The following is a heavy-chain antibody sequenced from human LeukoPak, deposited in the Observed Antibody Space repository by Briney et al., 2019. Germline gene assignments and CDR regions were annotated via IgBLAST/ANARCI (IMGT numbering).Heavy chain of an antibody. CDR1: GFTFSNAW. CDR3: TADKDGGSYYPLNNYYYYYMDV. J-gene: IGHJ6*03. Sequence: PGGSLRLSCAASGFTFSNAWMSWVRQAPGKGLEWVGRIKSKTDGGTTDYAAPVKGRFTISRDDSKNTLYLQMNSLKTEDTAVYYCTADKDGGSYYPLNNYYYYYMDVWGKGTTVTVSS. V-gene: IGHV3-15*01. CDR2: IKSKTDGGTT. D-gene: IGHD1-26*01.